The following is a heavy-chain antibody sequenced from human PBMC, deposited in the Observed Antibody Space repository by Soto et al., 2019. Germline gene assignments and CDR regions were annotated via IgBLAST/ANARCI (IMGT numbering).Heavy chain of an antibody. J-gene: IGHJ6*02. D-gene: IGHD2-8*01. CDR2: INHSGST. CDR1: GGSFSGYY. CDR3: ARGLNERGSNTYYYYGMDV. V-gene: IGHV4-34*01. Sequence: SETLSLTCAVYGGSFSGYYWSWIRQPPGKGLEWIGEINHSGSTNYNPSLKSRVTISVDTSKNQFSLKLSSVTAADTAVYYCARGLNERGSNTYYYYGMDVWGQGTTVTVSS.